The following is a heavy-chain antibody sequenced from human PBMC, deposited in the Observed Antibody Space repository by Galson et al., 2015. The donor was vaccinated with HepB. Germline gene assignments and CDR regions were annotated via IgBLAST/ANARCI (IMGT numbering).Heavy chain of an antibody. D-gene: IGHD3-22*01. J-gene: IGHJ4*02. CDR2: ISGSGGST. CDR3: AKTPRVEYYYDSSGSY. CDR1: GFTFSSYA. Sequence: SLRLSCAASGFTFSSYAMSWVRQAPGKGLEWVSAISGSGGSTYYADSVKGRFTISRDNSKNTLYLQMNSLRAEDTAVYYCAKTPRVEYYYDSSGSYWGQGTLVTVSS. V-gene: IGHV3-23*01.